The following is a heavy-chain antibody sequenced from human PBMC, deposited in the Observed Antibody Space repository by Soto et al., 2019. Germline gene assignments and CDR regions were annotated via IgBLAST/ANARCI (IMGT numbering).Heavy chain of an antibody. Sequence: GGSLRLSCTASGFAVRHNYMTWVRQAPGRGLEWVSLIYSGGDTAYADSVKGRFTISRHTSQNTLHLQMNSLRAEDTAVYYCARKTDSIPSGGDVWGKGTAVTVSS. D-gene: IGHD3-10*01. J-gene: IGHJ6*04. V-gene: IGHV3-53*04. CDR2: IYSGGDT. CDR1: GFAVRHNY. CDR3: ARKTDSIPSGGDV.